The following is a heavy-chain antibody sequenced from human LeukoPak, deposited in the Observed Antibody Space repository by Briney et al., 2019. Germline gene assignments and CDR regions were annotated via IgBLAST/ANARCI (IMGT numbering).Heavy chain of an antibody. CDR1: GVTVSSNY. V-gene: IGHV3-53*01. CDR2: MYSGGRT. Sequence: RGSLRLSCAASGVTVSSNYMSWVRQAPGKGLEWVSVMYSGGRTHYADSVKGRLTISRDNSKNTLYLQMNSLRAEDTAVYHCARGEGLFDYWGQGTLVTVSS. J-gene: IGHJ4*02. CDR3: ARGEGLFDY.